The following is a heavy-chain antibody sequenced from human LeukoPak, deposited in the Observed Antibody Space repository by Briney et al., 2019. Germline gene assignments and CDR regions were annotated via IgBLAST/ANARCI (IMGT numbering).Heavy chain of an antibody. CDR1: GYTFTSYG. CDR2: ISAYNGNT. Sequence: ASVKVSCKASGYTFTSYGISWVRQAPGQGLEWMGWISAYNGNTNYAQKLQGRVTMTTDTSTSTAYMELRSLRSDDTAVYYCARDVYCSSTSCYDAFDVRGQGTMVTVSS. J-gene: IGHJ3*01. D-gene: IGHD2-2*01. V-gene: IGHV1-18*01. CDR3: ARDVYCSSTSCYDAFDV.